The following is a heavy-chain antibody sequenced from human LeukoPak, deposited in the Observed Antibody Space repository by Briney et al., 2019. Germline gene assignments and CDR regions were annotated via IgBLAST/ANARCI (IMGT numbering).Heavy chain of an antibody. D-gene: IGHD1-1*01. V-gene: IGHV1-2*02. J-gene: IGHJ4*02. Sequence: ASVKVSCKASGYTFTSYDINWVRQATGQGLEWMGWINSNSGGTKYAQKFQGRVTMTRDTSISTAYMELSRLRSDDTAVYYCARNSDDLDYWGQGTLVTVSS. CDR1: GYTFTSYD. CDR3: ARNSDDLDY. CDR2: INSNSGGT.